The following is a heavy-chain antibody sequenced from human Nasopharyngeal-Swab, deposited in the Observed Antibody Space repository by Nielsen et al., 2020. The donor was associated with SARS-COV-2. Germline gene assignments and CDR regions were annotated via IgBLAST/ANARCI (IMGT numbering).Heavy chain of an antibody. V-gene: IGHV1-2*02. J-gene: IGHJ3*02. D-gene: IGHD3-10*01. CDR3: AREIYYGSGSYYVDDAFDI. CDR1: GYSFTGYY. CDR2: LNPNSGGT. Sequence: ASVQVSCKASGYSFTGYYLHWVRQAPGQGPEWVGSLNPNSGGTNYAQKFQGRVTLPLDTSINTAYMDLTSLRSDDTAVYYCAREIYYGSGSYYVDDAFDIWGQGTMVTVSS.